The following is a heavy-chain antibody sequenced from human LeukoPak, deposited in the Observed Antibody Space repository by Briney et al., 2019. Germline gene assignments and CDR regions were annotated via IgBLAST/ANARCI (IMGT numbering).Heavy chain of an antibody. CDR2: ISYDGSNK. D-gene: IGHD3-22*01. CDR1: GFTFSSYA. J-gene: IGHJ4*02. Sequence: GGSLRLSCAASGFTFSSYAMHWVRQAPGKGLEWVAVISYDGSNKYYADSVKGRFTISRDNAKNSLYLQMNSLRAEDTALYYCAKGWYSSGYYYFDYWGQGTLVTVSS. CDR3: AKGWYSSGYYYFDY. V-gene: IGHV3-30-3*01.